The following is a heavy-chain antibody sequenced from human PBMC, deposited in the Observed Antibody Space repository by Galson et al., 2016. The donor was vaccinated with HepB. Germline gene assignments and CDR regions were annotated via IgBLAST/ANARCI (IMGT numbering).Heavy chain of an antibody. CDR3: AKDRGLHHWFFVL. D-gene: IGHD2-15*01. J-gene: IGHJ2*01. V-gene: IGHV3-23*01. CDR1: GFSISSYA. CDR2: ISDSGSTS. Sequence: SLRLSCAASGFSISSYAMSWVRQAPGKGLEWVSGISDSGSTSYHTDSVKGRFTISRDSSKNTLYLQMNSLRAEDTAVYYCAKDRGLHHWFFVLWGRGTPVTVSS.